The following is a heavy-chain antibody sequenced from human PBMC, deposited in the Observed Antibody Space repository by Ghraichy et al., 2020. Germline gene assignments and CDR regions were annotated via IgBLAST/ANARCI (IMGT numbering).Heavy chain of an antibody. CDR3: AADVYDSSGYYPFRFDP. D-gene: IGHD3-22*01. J-gene: IGHJ5*02. V-gene: IGHV1-58*01. Sequence: SVKVSCKASGFTFTSSAVQWVRQARGQRLEWIGWIVVGSGNTNYAQKFQERVTITRDMSTSTAYMELSSLRSEDTAVYYCAADVYDSSGYYPFRFDPWGQGTLVTVSS. CDR2: IVVGSGNT. CDR1: GFTFTSSA.